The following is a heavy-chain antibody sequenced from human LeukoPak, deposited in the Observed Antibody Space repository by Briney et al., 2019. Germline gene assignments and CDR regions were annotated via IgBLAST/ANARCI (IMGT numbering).Heavy chain of an antibody. J-gene: IGHJ4*02. Sequence: GGSLRLSRAASGFTFSSYGMHWVRQAPGKGLEWVAVIWYDGSNKYYADSVKGRFTISRDNSKNTLYLQMNSLRAEDTAVYYCAKSTTVTTQQRGYFDYWGQGTLVTVSS. V-gene: IGHV3-30*02. CDR2: IWYDGSNK. D-gene: IGHD4-11*01. CDR1: GFTFSSYG. CDR3: AKSTTVTTQQRGYFDY.